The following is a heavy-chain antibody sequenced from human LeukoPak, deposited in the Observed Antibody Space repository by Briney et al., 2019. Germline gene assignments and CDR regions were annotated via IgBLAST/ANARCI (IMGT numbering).Heavy chain of an antibody. V-gene: IGHV1-69*04. CDR2: IIPIFGIA. J-gene: IGHJ4*02. CDR1: EGTFSSYA. Sequence: SVKVSCKASEGTFSSYAISWVRQAPGQGLEWMGRIIPIFGIANYVQKFQGRVTITADKSTSTAYMELSSLRSEDTAVYYCARDSDGYNPFDYWGQGTLVTVSS. D-gene: IGHD5-24*01. CDR3: ARDSDGYNPFDY.